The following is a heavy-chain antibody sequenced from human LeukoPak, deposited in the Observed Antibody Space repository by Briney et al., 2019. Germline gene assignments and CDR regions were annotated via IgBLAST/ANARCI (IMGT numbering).Heavy chain of an antibody. J-gene: IGHJ4*02. V-gene: IGHV3-30*02. CDR3: AKDQTPRPIAAAGTASDY. CDR1: GFTFSSYG. D-gene: IGHD6-13*01. CDR2: IRYDGSNK. Sequence: GGSLRLSCAASGFTFSSYGMHWVRQAPGKGLEWVAFIRYDGSNKYYADSVKGRFTISRDNPKNTLYLQMNSLRAEDTAVYYCAKDQTPRPIAAAGTASDYWGQGTLVTVSS.